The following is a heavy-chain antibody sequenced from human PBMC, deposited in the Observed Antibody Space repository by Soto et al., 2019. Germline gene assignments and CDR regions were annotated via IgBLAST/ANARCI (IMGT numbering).Heavy chain of an antibody. CDR1: GGSVSSDISYY. Sequence: PSETLSLTCTVSGGSVSSDISYYWTWIRQPPGKGLEWIGHIYNNGNTNYNPSLKSRVTISLDTSKNQFSLKLTSVTAADTALDYCAREYYSPGRGSLVTVSA. CDR2: IYNNGNT. D-gene: IGHD2-8*01. CDR3: AREYYS. V-gene: IGHV4-61*01. J-gene: IGHJ5*01.